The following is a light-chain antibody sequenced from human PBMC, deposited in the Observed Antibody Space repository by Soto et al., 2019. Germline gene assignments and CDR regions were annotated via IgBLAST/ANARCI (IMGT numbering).Light chain of an antibody. CDR2: SAS. CDR3: QQFKNYPVT. V-gene: IGKV1D-13*01. CDR1: HDIITS. J-gene: IGKJ5*01. Sequence: AIQLTQSPSSVSASVGHTVSITCRASHDIITSLAWYQQRPGKPPKLLIYSASTLDSGVPSRFSGTGSGTDFTLTISSLQPEDFATYFCQQFKNYPVTFGQGTRLDIK.